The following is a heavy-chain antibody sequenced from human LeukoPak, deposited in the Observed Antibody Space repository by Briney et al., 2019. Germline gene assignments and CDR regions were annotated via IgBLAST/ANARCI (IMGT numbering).Heavy chain of an antibody. CDR1: GGSFSGYY. CDR3: AKVLGHDSSGYYYYGMDV. J-gene: IGHJ6*02. V-gene: IGHV4-34*01. CDR2: IDHSGRT. Sequence: PSETLSLTCAVYGGSFSGYYWSWIRQPPGKGLEWIAEIDHSGRTNFNRSLKSRITISVDTSKKHFSLKLSSVTAADTAVYYCAKVLGHDSSGYYYYGMDVWGQGTTVTVSS. D-gene: IGHD3-22*01.